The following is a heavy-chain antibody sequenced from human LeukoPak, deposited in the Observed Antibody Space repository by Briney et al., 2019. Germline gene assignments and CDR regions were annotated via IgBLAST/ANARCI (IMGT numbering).Heavy chain of an antibody. J-gene: IGHJ6*02. CDR2: IYYTGNT. D-gene: IGHD2-8*02. CDR3: ARQPSLRVDYYYGMDV. Sequence: SETLSLTCTVSGASISSSSYYWGWVRQPPGKGLEWIGAIYYTGNTYFNPSLKSRLTISVDTSKNQFSLKLDSVTAADTAVYYCARQPSLRVDYYYGMDVWGQGTTVTVPS. V-gene: IGHV4-39*01. CDR1: GASISSSSYY.